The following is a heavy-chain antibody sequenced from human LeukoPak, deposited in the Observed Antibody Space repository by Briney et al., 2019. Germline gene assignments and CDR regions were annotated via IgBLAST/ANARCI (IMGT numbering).Heavy chain of an antibody. V-gene: IGHV4-30-2*03. J-gene: IGHJ4*02. D-gene: IGHD6-19*01. CDR1: GGSISSGGYS. Sequence: PSETLSLTCAVTGGSISSGGYSWSWIRQPPGKGLEWIGSIYYSGSTYYNPSLKSRVTISVDTSKNQFSLKLSSVTAADTAVYYCARHEQWLVQYYFDYWGQGTLVTVSS. CDR3: ARHEQWLVQYYFDY. CDR2: IYYSGST.